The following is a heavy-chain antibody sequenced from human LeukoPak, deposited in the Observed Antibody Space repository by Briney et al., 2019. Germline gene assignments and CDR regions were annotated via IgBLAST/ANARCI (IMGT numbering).Heavy chain of an antibody. CDR1: TFSFRNFA. D-gene: IGHD1-26*01. CDR3: ARKKWEPTSNDAFDI. J-gene: IGHJ3*02. CDR2: ISDSGHRT. Sequence: GGSLRLSCAASTFSFRNFAMSWVRLAPGRGLEWVSGISDSGHRTDYADSVEGRFTISRDNSKNTLYLQMDSLRAEDTALYYCARKKWEPTSNDAFDIWGQGTMVTVSS. V-gene: IGHV3-23*01.